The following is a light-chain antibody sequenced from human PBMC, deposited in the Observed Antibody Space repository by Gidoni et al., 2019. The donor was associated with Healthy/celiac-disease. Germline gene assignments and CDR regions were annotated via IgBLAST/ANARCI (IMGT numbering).Light chain of an antibody. J-gene: IGLJ2*01. CDR3: QAWDSSTVV. CDR1: KLGDKY. Sequence: SYELTQPPSVSVSPGQTVSITCSGEKLGDKYACWYHQKPGQSPVLVIYEDNKRPSGIPERFSGSNSGNTATLTISGTQAMDEADYYCQAWDSSTVVFGGGTKLTVL. CDR2: EDN. V-gene: IGLV3-1*01.